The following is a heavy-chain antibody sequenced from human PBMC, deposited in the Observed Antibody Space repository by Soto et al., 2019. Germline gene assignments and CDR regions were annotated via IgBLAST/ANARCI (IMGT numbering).Heavy chain of an antibody. V-gene: IGHV3-33*01. CDR3: AREFWSSPFDY. CDR2: IWDDGSNK. Sequence: QVQLVESGGGVVQPGRSLRLSCAASGFTFSSYGMHWVRQAPGKGLEWVAVIWDDGSNKNYADSVKGRFTISRDNSKNTLYLQMNSLRAEDTAVYYCAREFWSSPFDYWGQGTLVTVSS. CDR1: GFTFSSYG. D-gene: IGHD3-3*01. J-gene: IGHJ4*02.